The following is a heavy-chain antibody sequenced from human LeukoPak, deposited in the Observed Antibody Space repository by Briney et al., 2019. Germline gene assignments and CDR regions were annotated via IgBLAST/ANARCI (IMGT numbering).Heavy chain of an antibody. CDR1: GGSVSGYY. V-gene: IGHV4-59*02. J-gene: IGHJ3*02. CDR3: ARGFGVVTPDAFDI. CDR2: IYYSGTT. Sequence: SETLSLTCTVSGGSVSGYYWSWIRQPPGKGLEWIGYIYYSGTTYYNPSLKSRVTISVDTSKNQFSLKLSSVTAADTAVYYCARGFGVVTPDAFDIWGQGTMVTVSS. D-gene: IGHD3-3*01.